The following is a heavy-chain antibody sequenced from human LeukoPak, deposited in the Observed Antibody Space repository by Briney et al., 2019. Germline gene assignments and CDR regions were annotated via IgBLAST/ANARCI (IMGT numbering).Heavy chain of an antibody. V-gene: IGHV1-46*03. CDR3: AREARNFAFDI. Sequence: ASVKVSCKASGYTFTSYYMHWIRQAPGQGLEWMGIINPSGGSTSYAQKFQGRVTMTRDTSTSTVYMELSSLRSEDTAVYYCAREARNFAFDIWGQGTMVTVSS. D-gene: IGHD1-14*01. CDR2: INPSGGST. CDR1: GYTFTSYY. J-gene: IGHJ3*02.